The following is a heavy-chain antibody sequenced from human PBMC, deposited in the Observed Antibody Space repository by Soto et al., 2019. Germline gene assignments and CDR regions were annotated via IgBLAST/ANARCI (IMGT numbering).Heavy chain of an antibody. D-gene: IGHD2-15*01. V-gene: IGHV1-3*01. CDR2: INAGNGNT. J-gene: IGHJ6*03. CDR3: ARDLRYCSGGSCPWGYYYYMDV. CDR1: GYTFTSYA. Sequence: ASVKVSCKASGYTFTSYAMHWVRQAPGQRLEWMGWINAGNGNTKYSQKFQGRVTITRDTSASTAYMELSSLRSEDTAVYYCARDLRYCSGGSCPWGYYYYMDVWGKGTTVTVSS.